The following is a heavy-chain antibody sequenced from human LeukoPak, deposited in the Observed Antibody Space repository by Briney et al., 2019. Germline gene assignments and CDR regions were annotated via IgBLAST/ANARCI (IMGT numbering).Heavy chain of an antibody. V-gene: IGHV4-59*08. CDR2: IYYSGST. J-gene: IGHJ4*02. D-gene: IGHD3-22*01. CDR3: ARQASLYDSSGYYFPSTADY. CDR1: GGSISSYY. Sequence: SETLSLTCTVSGGSISSYYWSWIRQPPGKGLEWIGYIYYSGSTNYNPSLKSRVTISVDTSKNQFSLKLSSVTAADTAVYYCARQASLYDSSGYYFPSTADYWGQGTLVTVSS.